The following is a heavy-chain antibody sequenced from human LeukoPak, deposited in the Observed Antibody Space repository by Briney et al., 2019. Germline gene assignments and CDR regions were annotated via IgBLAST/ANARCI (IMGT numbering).Heavy chain of an antibody. CDR1: GFTFSNYA. J-gene: IGHJ4*02. CDR3: AKRGSAPLYFDF. D-gene: IGHD2-2*02. V-gene: IGHV3-23*01. CDR2: ISTGGAGT. Sequence: GGSLRLSCAASGFTFSNYAMSWVRQAPGKGLEWVSAISTGGAGTYYADSVKGRFNISRDNSQNTLYLQMNSVRAEDKAIYYCAKRGSAPLYFDFWGQGTLVTVSS.